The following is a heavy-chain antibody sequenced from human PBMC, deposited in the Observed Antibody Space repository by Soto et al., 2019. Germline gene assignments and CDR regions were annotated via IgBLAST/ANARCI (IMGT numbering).Heavy chain of an antibody. J-gene: IGHJ6*03. D-gene: IGHD2-15*01. CDR2: INSDGSST. CDR3: ARLGWQGGYCSVGSCYPEFSGNYYYYYMDV. CDR1: GFTFSSYW. Sequence: GGSLRLSCAASGFTFSSYWMHWVRQAPGKGLVWVSRINSDGSSTSYADSVKGRFTISRDNAKNTLYLQMNSLRAEDTAVYYCARLGWQGGYCSVGSCYPEFSGNYYYYYMDVWGKGTTVTVSS. V-gene: IGHV3-74*01.